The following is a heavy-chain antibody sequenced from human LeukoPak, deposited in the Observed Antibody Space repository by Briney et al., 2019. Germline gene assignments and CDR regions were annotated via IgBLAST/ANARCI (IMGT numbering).Heavy chain of an antibody. Sequence: PGRSLRLSCIDSGFTFSRYAMHWVRQAPGKGLEWVAVISFDGINTYYADSVKGRFTIARDNSKNTMYLQMDSLRGEDTAVYYCAKGDIVSTEDGFFIWGQGTMVTVSS. D-gene: IGHD5/OR15-5a*01. J-gene: IGHJ3*02. V-gene: IGHV3-30*18. CDR3: AKGDIVSTEDGFFI. CDR1: GFTFSRYA. CDR2: ISFDGINT.